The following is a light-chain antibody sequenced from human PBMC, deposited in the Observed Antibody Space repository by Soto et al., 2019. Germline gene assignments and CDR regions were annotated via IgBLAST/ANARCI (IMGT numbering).Light chain of an antibody. V-gene: IGKV3-20*01. CDR3: QQYGSSPPQT. J-gene: IGKJ1*01. CDR1: QSVSSNY. CDR2: GAS. Sequence: EIVLPQSPGTLSLSPGERAPLSCRASQSVSSNYLAWYQQKPGQAPRLLIYGASSRATGIPDRFSGSGSGTDFTLTISRLEPEDFAVYYCQQYGSSPPQTFGQGTKVDIK.